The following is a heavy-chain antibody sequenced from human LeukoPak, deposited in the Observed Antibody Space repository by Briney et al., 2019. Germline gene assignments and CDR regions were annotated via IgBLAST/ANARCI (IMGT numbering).Heavy chain of an antibody. CDR2: IKEEGSEE. V-gene: IGHV3-7*01. CDR3: ARSGSEIDY. D-gene: IGHD1-26*01. J-gene: IGHJ4*02. CDR1: GFTFSTYW. Sequence: GGSLRLSCTASGFTFSTYWMTWVRQAPGKGLEWVANIKEEGSEENYVDSVKGRFTISRDNAKNSLYLQMNSLRVEDTAVYYCARSGSEIDYWGQGALVTVSS.